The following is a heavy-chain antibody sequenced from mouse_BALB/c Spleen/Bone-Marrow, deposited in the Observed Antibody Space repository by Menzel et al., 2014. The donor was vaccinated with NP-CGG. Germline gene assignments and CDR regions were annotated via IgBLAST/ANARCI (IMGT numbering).Heavy chain of an antibody. CDR2: ISYSGST. CDR1: GYSITSDYA. Sequence: EVKLMESGPGLVKPSQSLSLPCTVTGYSITSDYAWNWIRQFPGNKLEWMGYISYSGSTSYNPSLTSRISITRDTCKNQFFLQLNSVTAEDTATYYCARSYWYFDVWGPGTTVTVSS. V-gene: IGHV3-2*02. CDR3: ARSYWYFDV. J-gene: IGHJ1*01.